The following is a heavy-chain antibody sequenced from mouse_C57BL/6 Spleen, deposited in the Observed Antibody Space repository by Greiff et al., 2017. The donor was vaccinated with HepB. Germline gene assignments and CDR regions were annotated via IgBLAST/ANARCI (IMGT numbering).Heavy chain of an antibody. V-gene: IGHV1-72*01. D-gene: IGHD1-1*01. CDR2: IDPNSGGT. J-gene: IGHJ2*01. Sequence: QVQLKQPGAELVKPGASVKLSCKASGYTFTSYWMHWVKQRPGRGLEWIGRIDPNSGGTKYNEKFKSKATLTVDKPSSTAYMQLSSLTSEDSAVYYCARAITTVVATGFDYWGQGTTLTVSS. CDR3: ARAITTVVATGFDY. CDR1: GYTFTSYW.